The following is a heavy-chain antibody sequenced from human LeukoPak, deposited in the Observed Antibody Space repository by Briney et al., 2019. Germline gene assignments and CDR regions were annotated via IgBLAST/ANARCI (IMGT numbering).Heavy chain of an antibody. J-gene: IGHJ6*03. CDR2: INDSGGT. CDR3: ARRVTVIYYMDL. Sequence: SETLSLTCAVYVGSFSGYYWTWIRQFPGRGLEWIGEINDSGGTNYNPSLKSRVTMSVDTSKNQFSLKLTSVTAADTAVYYCARRVTVIYYMDLWGKGTTVTVSS. D-gene: IGHD3-22*01. V-gene: IGHV4-34*01. CDR1: VGSFSGYY.